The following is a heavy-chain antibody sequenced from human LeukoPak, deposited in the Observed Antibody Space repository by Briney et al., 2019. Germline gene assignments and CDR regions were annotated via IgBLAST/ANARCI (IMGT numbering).Heavy chain of an antibody. CDR3: ARVMAVAGTFDY. Sequence: GGSLRLSCAVSGFTFNNYGMHWVRQAPGKGLEWVSSISSSSYIYYADSVKGRFTISRDNAKNSLYLQMNSLRAEDTAVYYCARVMAVAGTFDYWGQGTLVTVSS. D-gene: IGHD6-19*01. V-gene: IGHV3-21*01. J-gene: IGHJ4*02. CDR1: GFTFNNYG. CDR2: ISSSSYI.